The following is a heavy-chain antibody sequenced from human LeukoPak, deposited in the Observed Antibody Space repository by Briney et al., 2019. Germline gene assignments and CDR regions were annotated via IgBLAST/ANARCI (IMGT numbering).Heavy chain of an antibody. D-gene: IGHD2-15*01. CDR1: GFTFSSFA. CDR3: VRQATPHGHFDY. Sequence: GGSLRLSCAASGFTFSSFAMTWVRQAPGKGLEWVSGFDGNGPNTYYADSVKGRFTISRENAKNSLYLQVNSLRAGDTAVYYCVRQATPHGHFDYWGQGILVTVSS. J-gene: IGHJ4*02. CDR2: FDGNGPNT. V-gene: IGHV3-23*01.